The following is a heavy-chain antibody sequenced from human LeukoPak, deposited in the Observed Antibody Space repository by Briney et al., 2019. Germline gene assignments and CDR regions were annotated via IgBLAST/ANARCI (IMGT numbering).Heavy chain of an antibody. CDR1: GGSFSGYH. Sequence: SETLSLTCAVYGGSFSGYHWTWIRQPPGKGLEWIGEINHSGSTNYSPSLRSRVTMSVDTSRNHFSLKLSSVTAADTAVYYCARVLTCSSTSCYHLDYWGQGTLVTVSS. CDR2: INHSGST. J-gene: IGHJ4*02. V-gene: IGHV4-34*01. D-gene: IGHD2-2*01. CDR3: ARVLTCSSTSCYHLDY.